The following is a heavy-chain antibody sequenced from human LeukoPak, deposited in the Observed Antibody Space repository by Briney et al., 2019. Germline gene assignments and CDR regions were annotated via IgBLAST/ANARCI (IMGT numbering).Heavy chain of an antibody. V-gene: IGHV3-21*01. D-gene: IGHD2-2*01. CDR1: GFTFSSYS. Sequence: GGALRLSCAASGFTFSSYSMNWVRQAPGKGLECVSSMTSSRSYTYYADSVKGRFAISRDNSTITLFLQMYSLRAEDTAVYYCARRERYCSSISCLDPWGQGTLVTVSS. J-gene: IGHJ5*02. CDR2: MTSSRSYT. CDR3: ARRERYCSSISCLDP.